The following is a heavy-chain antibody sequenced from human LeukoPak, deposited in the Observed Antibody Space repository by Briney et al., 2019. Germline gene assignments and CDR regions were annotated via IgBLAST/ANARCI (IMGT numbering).Heavy chain of an antibody. CDR2: IYYSGST. CDR1: GGSISSYY. D-gene: IGHD1-26*01. CDR3: ARGGGSPEF. V-gene: IGHV4-59*01. J-gene: IGHJ4*02. Sequence: SETLSLTCSVSGGSISSYYWSWIRQPPGKGLEWIGYIYYSGSTKYNPSLESRVTISVDTSKSQFSLKLSSVTTADTAVYYCARGGGSPEFWGQGTQVTVSS.